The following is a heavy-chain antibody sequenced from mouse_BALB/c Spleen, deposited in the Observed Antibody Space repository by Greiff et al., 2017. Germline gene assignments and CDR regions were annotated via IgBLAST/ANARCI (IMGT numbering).Heavy chain of an antibody. D-gene: IGHD1-3*01. V-gene: IGHV6-6*02. Sequence: LQQSGGGVVQPGGSMKVSCVASGSTFSNYWMNWVRQSPDKGLEWVAEIRLKSNNYAARNAKSVKGRFTISRDDSKSSVYLQMNSLRSEDAGIYLCTRSGRFSMAYWGQGTSVTVSS. CDR3: TRSGRFSMAY. CDR2: IRLKSNNYAA. CDR1: GSTFSNYW. J-gene: IGHJ4*01.